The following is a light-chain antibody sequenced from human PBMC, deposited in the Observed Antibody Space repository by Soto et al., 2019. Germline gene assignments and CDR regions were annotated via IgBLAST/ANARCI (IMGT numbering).Light chain of an antibody. CDR2: GAS. J-gene: IGKJ1*01. CDR3: QQYNNWPRWT. Sequence: EVVMTQSPATLSVSPGERATLSCRASQSISSDLAWYQQKPGQAPRLLIYGASTRASDIPARFSGSGSGTEFTLTISSLQSEHFAINYCQQYNNWPRWTLGQGTKADIK. V-gene: IGKV3-15*01. CDR1: QSISSD.